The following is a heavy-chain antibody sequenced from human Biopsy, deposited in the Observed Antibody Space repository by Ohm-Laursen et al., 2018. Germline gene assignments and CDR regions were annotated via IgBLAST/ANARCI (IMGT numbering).Heavy chain of an antibody. CDR2: IDVSDYNT. D-gene: IGHD1-14*01. V-gene: IGHV3-23*01. CDR3: VKQWGGYNFDS. CDR1: GFTFHTYA. J-gene: IGHJ5*01. Sequence: SLRLSCAASGFTFHTYATNWVRQAPGTGLEWVAHIDVSDYNTYYADSVRGRFTISRDNSKQMVHLEINSLTADDTPVYYCVKQWGGYNFDSWGQGTLVTVSS.